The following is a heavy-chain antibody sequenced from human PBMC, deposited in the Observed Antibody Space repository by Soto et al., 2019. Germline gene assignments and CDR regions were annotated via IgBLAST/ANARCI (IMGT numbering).Heavy chain of an antibody. CDR1: GFTLSSYA. V-gene: IGHV3-23*01. Sequence: PGGSLRLSCAASGFTLSSYAMNWVRQAPGKGLEWVSVISGSGINTYYADSVKGRFTISRDNAKNTLYLQMNSLRAEDTAVYYCARALGRDVYKQEGFDIWGQGTMVTVSS. CDR3: ARALGRDVYKQEGFDI. J-gene: IGHJ3*02. CDR2: ISGSGINT. D-gene: IGHD1-1*01.